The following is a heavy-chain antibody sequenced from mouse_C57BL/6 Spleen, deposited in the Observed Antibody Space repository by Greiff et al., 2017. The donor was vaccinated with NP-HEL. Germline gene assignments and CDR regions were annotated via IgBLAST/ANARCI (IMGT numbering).Heavy chain of an antibody. J-gene: IGHJ2*01. CDR2: IDPSDSYT. Sequence: QVQLQQPGAELVMPGASVKLSCKASGYTFTSYWMHWVKQRPGQGLEWIGEIDPSDSYTNYNQKFKGKSTLTVDKSSSTAYMQLSSLTSEDSAVYSWAIRGIYYDYSFDYRGQGTTLTVSS. CDR3: AIRGIYYDYSFDY. V-gene: IGHV1-69*01. CDR1: GYTFTSYW. D-gene: IGHD2-4*01.